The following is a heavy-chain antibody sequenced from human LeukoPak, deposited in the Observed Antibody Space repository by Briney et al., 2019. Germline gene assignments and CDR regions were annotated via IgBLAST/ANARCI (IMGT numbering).Heavy chain of an antibody. CDR3: ARGSGKFDY. Sequence: QSGGSLRLSCVASGLPIADFAMHWVRQAPGKGLEWVSLISGDGVSTFYADSVKGRFSISRDNSKNSLSLEMNSLRTEDTAMYYCARGSGKFDYWGQGNLVAVSS. CDR1: GLPIADFA. CDR2: ISGDGVST. V-gene: IGHV3-43*02. J-gene: IGHJ4*02.